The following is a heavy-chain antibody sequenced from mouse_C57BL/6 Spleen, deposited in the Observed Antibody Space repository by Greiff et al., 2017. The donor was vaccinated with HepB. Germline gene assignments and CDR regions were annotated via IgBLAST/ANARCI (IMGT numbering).Heavy chain of an antibody. CDR3: ARNPGTGENYYAMDY. CDR1: GFSLTSYG. CDR2: IWSGGST. Sequence: VKVVESGPGLVQPSQSLSITCTVSGFSLTSYGVHWVRQSPGKGLEWLGVIWSGGSTDYNAAFISRLSISKDNSKSQVFFKMNSLQADDTAIYYCARNPGTGENYYAMDYWGQGTSVTVSS. D-gene: IGHD4-1*01. V-gene: IGHV2-2*01. J-gene: IGHJ4*01.